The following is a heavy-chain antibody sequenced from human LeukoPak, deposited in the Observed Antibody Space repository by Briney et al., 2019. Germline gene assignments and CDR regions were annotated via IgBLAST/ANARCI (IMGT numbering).Heavy chain of an antibody. CDR2: IRYDGSNK. Sequence: GESLRLSCAASGFTFSSYGMHWVRQAPGKGLEWVAFIRYDGSNKYYADSVKGRFTISRDNSKNTLYLQMNSLRAEDTAVYYCAKRGYCSSTSCYNDAFDIWGQGTMVTVSS. CDR3: AKRGYCSSTSCYNDAFDI. CDR1: GFTFSSYG. V-gene: IGHV3-30*02. D-gene: IGHD2-2*01. J-gene: IGHJ3*02.